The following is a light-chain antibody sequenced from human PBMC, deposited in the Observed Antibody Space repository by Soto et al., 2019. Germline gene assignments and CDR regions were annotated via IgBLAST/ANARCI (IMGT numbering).Light chain of an antibody. CDR2: AAS. CDR3: QQLHSYPRT. Sequence: DIQLTQSPSFVSASVGDRVTVTCRASQGISGFLVWYQQKPGKAPNLLIYAASTLESGVPSRFSGSGSGTLFTLTISSLQPEDSATYYCQQLHSYPRTFGGGTKVEIK. J-gene: IGKJ4*01. V-gene: IGKV1-9*01. CDR1: QGISGF.